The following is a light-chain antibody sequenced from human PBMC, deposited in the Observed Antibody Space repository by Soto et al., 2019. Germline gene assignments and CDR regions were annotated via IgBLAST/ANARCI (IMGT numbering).Light chain of an antibody. V-gene: IGKV3D-15*01. CDR1: QTVRDN. J-gene: IGKJ1*01. CDR3: HQYNGWPRT. Sequence: EVVMTQSPATLSVSPGERATPSCRASQTVRDNLGWYQQKPGQPPRLLIYGATTRATGIPARFSGSGSGTEFTLTISSLQSEDFAVYYCHQYNGWPRTFGQGTKVDIK. CDR2: GAT.